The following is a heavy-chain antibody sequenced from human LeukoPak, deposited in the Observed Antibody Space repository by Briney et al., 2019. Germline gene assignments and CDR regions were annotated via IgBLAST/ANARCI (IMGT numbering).Heavy chain of an antibody. CDR1: GFNFSSYG. V-gene: IGHV3-30*02. Sequence: GGSLRLSCAASGFNFSSYGMHWVRQAPGKGLEWVAFIRDDGNNKYYAESVKGRFTISRDNSKNTLYVQMNSLRAEDTAVYYCAKDRGWELKLFDYWGQGTLVTVSS. D-gene: IGHD1-26*01. J-gene: IGHJ4*02. CDR2: IRDDGNNK. CDR3: AKDRGWELKLFDY.